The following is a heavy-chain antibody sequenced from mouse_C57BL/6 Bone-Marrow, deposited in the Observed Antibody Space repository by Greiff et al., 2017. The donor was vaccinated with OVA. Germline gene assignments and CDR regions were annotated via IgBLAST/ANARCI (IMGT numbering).Heavy chain of an antibody. CDR2: IYPGDGDT. D-gene: IGHD2-1*01. CDR3: ARGRIYLSY. V-gene: IGHV1-82*01. CDR1: GYAFSSSW. Sequence: VKLMESGPEPVKPGASVKISCKASGYAFSSSWMNWVKQRPGKGLEWIGRIYPGDGDTNYNGKFKGKATLTADKSSSTAYMQLSSLTSEDSAVYFCARGRIYLSYWGQGTTLTVSS. J-gene: IGHJ2*01.